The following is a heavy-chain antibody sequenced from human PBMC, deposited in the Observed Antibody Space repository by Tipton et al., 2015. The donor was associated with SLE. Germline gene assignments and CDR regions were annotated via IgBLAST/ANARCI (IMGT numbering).Heavy chain of an antibody. Sequence: TLSLTCTVSGGSISSGFYYWSWIRQPAGKGLESIGRIYVSGSTNYNPSLKSRVTMSVDVSKNQFSLKLSSVTAADTAVYYCATGHFDFWGQGRLVTVSS. V-gene: IGHV4-61*02. J-gene: IGHJ5*01. CDR2: IYVSGST. CDR1: GGSISSGFYY. CDR3: ATGHFDF. D-gene: IGHD1-1*01.